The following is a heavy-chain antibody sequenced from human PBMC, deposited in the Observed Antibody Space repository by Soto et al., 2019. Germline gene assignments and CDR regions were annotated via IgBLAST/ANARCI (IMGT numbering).Heavy chain of an antibody. CDR3: AKDRAAAGLSCFDY. D-gene: IGHD6-13*01. Sequence: VGSLRLSCAASGFTFSSYAMSWVRQAPGKGLEWVSGISGSGGSTYYADSVKGRFTISRDNSKNTLYLQMNSLRAEDTAVYYCAKDRAAAGLSCFDYWGQGTLVTVSS. CDR2: ISGSGGST. V-gene: IGHV3-23*01. J-gene: IGHJ4*02. CDR1: GFTFSSYA.